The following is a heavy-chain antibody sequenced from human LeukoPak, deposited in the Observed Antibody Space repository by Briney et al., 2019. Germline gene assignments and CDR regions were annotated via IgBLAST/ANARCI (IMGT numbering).Heavy chain of an antibody. D-gene: IGHD2-21*02. J-gene: IGHJ4*02. Sequence: GGSLRLSCAASGFTFNSYAMSWVRQAPGKGLEWVSAISGSGGSTYYADSVKGRFTISRDNSKNTLYLQMNSLRAEGTAVYYCAKSAGIVVVTAIHYWGQGTLVTVSS. V-gene: IGHV3-23*01. CDR1: GFTFNSYA. CDR2: ISGSGGST. CDR3: AKSAGIVVVTAIHY.